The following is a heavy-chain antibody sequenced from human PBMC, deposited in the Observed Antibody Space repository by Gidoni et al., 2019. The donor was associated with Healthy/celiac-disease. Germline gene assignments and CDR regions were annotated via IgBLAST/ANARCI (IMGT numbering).Heavy chain of an antibody. D-gene: IGHD4-17*01. Sequence: QVQLQESGPGLVKPSQTLSLTCTVSGCSISSGSYYWSWIRQPAGKGLEWIGRIYTSGSTNYNPSLKSRVTISVDTSKNQFSLKLSSVTAADTAVYYCARDATVTGHFDYWGQGTLVTVSS. V-gene: IGHV4-61*02. CDR3: ARDATVTGHFDY. CDR2: IYTSGST. CDR1: GCSISSGSYY. J-gene: IGHJ4*02.